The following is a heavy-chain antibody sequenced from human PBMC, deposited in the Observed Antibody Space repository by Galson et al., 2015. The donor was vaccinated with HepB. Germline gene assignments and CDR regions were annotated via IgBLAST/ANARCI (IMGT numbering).Heavy chain of an antibody. CDR1: GFIFVNFG. J-gene: IGHJ4*02. D-gene: IGHD3-22*01. CDR3: AKDGPDSSVRRTGLDY. V-gene: IGHV3-30*18. CDR2: ISYDGKNT. Sequence: SLRLSCAASGFIFVNFGMHWVRQSPGKGLEWVAFISYDGKNTAYADSVKGRFSFSRDNSKNTVSLQMDSLRTEDTAVYYCAKDGPDSSVRRTGLDYWGQGTLVTVSS.